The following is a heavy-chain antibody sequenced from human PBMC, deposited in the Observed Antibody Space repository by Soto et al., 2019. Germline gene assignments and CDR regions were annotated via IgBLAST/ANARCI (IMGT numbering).Heavy chain of an antibody. Sequence: QVQLQQWGAGLLKASETLSLTCAVYGGSFNGYYWNWIRQPPGKGLEWIGEINHSGSTNYNPSLKSRVTISVDTSKNQFSLKLSSVTAADTAVHYCARGYGRNFDYWGQGTLVTVSS. V-gene: IGHV4-34*01. CDR2: INHSGST. CDR1: GGSFNGYY. CDR3: ARGYGRNFDY. J-gene: IGHJ4*02. D-gene: IGHD3-10*01.